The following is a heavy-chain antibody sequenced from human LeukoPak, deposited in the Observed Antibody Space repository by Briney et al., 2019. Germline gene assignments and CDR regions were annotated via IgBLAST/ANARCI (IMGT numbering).Heavy chain of an antibody. J-gene: IGHJ4*02. D-gene: IGHD2-21*02. CDR2: IYWDDDK. CDR1: GFSLSIHDVG. Sequence: SGPTLVNPTQTLTLTCTFSGFSLSIHDVGVGWIRQPPGKALEWLALIYWDDDKRYSPSLKSRLTITKDTSINQVVLTMTNLGPVDTGTYYCAPKCVGACSAAFDYWGQGTPVTVSS. V-gene: IGHV2-5*02. CDR3: APKCVGACSAAFDY.